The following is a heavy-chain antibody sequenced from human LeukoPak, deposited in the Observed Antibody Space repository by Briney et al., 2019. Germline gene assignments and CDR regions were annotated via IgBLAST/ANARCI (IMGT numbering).Heavy chain of an antibody. J-gene: IGHJ5*02. V-gene: IGHV4-39*07. CDR3: ARVELRFSNWFYA. D-gene: IGHD3-3*01. CDR2: IYYSGST. CDR1: GGSISSSTYY. Sequence: SETLSLTCTVSGGSISSSTYYWGWLRQPPGKGLEWIGSIYYSGSTYYNASLKSRVTISVDTSKNQFSLKLSSVTAADTAVYYCARVELRFSNWFYAWGQGTLVTVSS.